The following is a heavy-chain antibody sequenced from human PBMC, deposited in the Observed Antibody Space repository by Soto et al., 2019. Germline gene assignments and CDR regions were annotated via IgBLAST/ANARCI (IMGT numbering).Heavy chain of an antibody. D-gene: IGHD4-17*01. CDR3: ARDGRTTVVTDYWYFDL. Sequence: SETLSLTCTVSGGSISSGDYYWSWIRQAPGKGLEWIGYIYYSGRTYYNPSLKSRVTISVDTSKNQFSLKLSSVTASYTAVYYCARDGRTTVVTDYWYFDLWGRGTLVTVSS. CDR2: IYYSGRT. J-gene: IGHJ2*01. CDR1: GGSISSGDYY. V-gene: IGHV4-30-4*01.